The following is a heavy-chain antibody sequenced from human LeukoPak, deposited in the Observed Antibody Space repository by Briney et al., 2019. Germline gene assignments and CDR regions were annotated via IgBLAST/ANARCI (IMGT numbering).Heavy chain of an antibody. CDR2: IYPGDSDT. CDR1: GYSFTSYW. Sequence: GSLKISCKGSGYSFTSYWIAWVRQMPGEDLEYMGIIYPGDSDTRYSPSFQGQVTISADTSINTAYLHWSSLKASDTAIYYCAXXXXXSGITCXNAFDXWGQGTXVTVXS. J-gene: IGHJ3*02. D-gene: IGHD3-3*01. CDR3: AXXXXXSGITCXNAFDX. V-gene: IGHV5-51*01.